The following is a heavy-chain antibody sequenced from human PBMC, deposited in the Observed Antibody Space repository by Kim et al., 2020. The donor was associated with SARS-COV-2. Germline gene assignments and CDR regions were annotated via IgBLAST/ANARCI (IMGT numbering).Heavy chain of an antibody. CDR2: IIPIFGTA. Sequence: SVKVSCKASGGTFSSYAISWVRQAPGQGLEWMGGIIPIFGTANYAQKFQGRVTITADESTSTAYMELSSLRSEDTAVYYCARQAAAGKPVLYYYYGMDVWGQGTTVTVSS. CDR3: ARQAAAGKPVLYYYYGMDV. D-gene: IGHD6-13*01. CDR1: GGTFSSYA. V-gene: IGHV1-69*13. J-gene: IGHJ6*02.